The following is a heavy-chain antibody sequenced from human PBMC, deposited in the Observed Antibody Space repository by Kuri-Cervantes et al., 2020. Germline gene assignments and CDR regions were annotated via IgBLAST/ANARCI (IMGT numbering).Heavy chain of an antibody. D-gene: IGHD1-26*01. J-gene: IGHJ6*03. CDR1: GFTFTNYA. CDR2: ISSDGSDK. V-gene: IGHV3-30*04. CDR3: ARGEEYMDV. Sequence: GESLKISCAASGFTFTNYAMHWVRQAPGKGLEWVAVISSDGSDKYYADSVQGRFTISRDTSKNRLYLQMNSLTTEDTAVYYCARGEEYMDVWGKGTTVTVSS.